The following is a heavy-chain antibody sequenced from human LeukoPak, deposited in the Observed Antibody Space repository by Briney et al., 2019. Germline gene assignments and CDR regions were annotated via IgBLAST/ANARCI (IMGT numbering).Heavy chain of an antibody. J-gene: IGHJ4*02. V-gene: IGHV3-48*04. Sequence: GGSLRLSCEFSGIIFSTYAMNWVRQAPGKGLEWISYISGSSSGSTSIIHYADSVKGRFTISRDNAKNSLYLQMNSLRAEDTAVYYCARDFCVVTPGGYWGQGTLVTVSS. D-gene: IGHD4-23*01. CDR2: ISGSSSGSTSII. CDR3: ARDFCVVTPGGY. CDR1: GIIFSTYA.